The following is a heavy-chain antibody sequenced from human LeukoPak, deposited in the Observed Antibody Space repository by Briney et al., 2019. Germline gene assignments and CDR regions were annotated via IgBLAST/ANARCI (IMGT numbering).Heavy chain of an antibody. Sequence: SETLSLTCTVSGGSFSSYYWTWIRQPPGKGLEWIGYIYHTGSTNYNPSLKSRVTISVDTSKNQFSLKLTSVTAADTVVYFCARVAGYTYSYYYFDYWGQGTLVTVSS. CDR3: ARVAGYTYSYYYFDY. J-gene: IGHJ4*02. CDR1: GGSFSSYY. CDR2: IYHTGST. D-gene: IGHD5-18*01. V-gene: IGHV4-59*01.